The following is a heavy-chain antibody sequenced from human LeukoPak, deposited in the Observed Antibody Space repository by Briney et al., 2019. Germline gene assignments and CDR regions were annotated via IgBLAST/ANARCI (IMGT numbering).Heavy chain of an antibody. Sequence: GESLKIPCEGSGYSFTSYWIGWVRQMPGKGLEWMGIIYPGDSDTRYSPSFQGQVTISADKSISTAYLQWSSLKASDTAMYYCARQHYYGSGSYYNADQYFDYWGRGTLVTVSS. CDR3: ARQHYYGSGSYYNADQYFDY. CDR2: IYPGDSDT. V-gene: IGHV5-51*01. D-gene: IGHD3-10*01. CDR1: GYSFTSYW. J-gene: IGHJ4*02.